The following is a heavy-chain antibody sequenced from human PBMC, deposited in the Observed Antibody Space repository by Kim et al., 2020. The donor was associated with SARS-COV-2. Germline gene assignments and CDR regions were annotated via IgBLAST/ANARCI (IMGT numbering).Heavy chain of an antibody. CDR3: ATLRYCSGGACYSI. CDR2: IFHTGST. Sequence: SETLSLTCEVSGGDISTNNWWTWVRQPPGKGLEWIGEIFHTGSTHYNPSLKSRVIISVDKSKNQFSLNLRSVTAADTAIYYCATLRYCSGGACYSIWGQGTKVTVS. D-gene: IGHD2-15*01. V-gene: IGHV4-4*02. CDR1: GGDISTNNW. J-gene: IGHJ3*02.